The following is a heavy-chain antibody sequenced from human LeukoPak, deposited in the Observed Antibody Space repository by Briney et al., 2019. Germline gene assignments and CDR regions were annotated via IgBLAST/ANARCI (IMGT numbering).Heavy chain of an antibody. V-gene: IGHV3-30*02. Sequence: GGSLRLSCAASGFTFSSYGMHWVRQAPGKGLEWVTFIRYDGSNKYYADSVKGRFTISRDNSKNTLNLHMNSLRAEDTAVYYCAKDPTHYRVWDYYETIGLSYWGQGTLVTVSS. CDR1: GFTFSSYG. J-gene: IGHJ4*02. D-gene: IGHD3-22*01. CDR3: AKDPTHYRVWDYYETIGLSY. CDR2: IRYDGSNK.